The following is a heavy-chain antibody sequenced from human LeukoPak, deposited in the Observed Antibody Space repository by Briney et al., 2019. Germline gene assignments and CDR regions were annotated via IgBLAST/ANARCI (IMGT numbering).Heavy chain of an antibody. J-gene: IGHJ4*01. CDR1: GYXXXXYW. CDR3: ARSRDGYTSYYFDY. CDR2: IYPGDSDT. Sequence: SXQXSXXGXGYXXXXYWIGWVRQMPGKGLEWMGIIYPGDSDTRYSPSFQGQVTISADKSISTAYLQWSSLKPSDTAMYYCARSRDGYTSYYFDYWGHGTLVTVSS. D-gene: IGHD5-24*01. V-gene: IGHV5-51*01.